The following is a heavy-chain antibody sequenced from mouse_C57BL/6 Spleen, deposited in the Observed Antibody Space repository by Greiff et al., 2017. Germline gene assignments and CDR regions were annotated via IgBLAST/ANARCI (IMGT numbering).Heavy chain of an antibody. J-gene: IGHJ4*01. Sequence: QVQLQQSGAELVRPGASVKLSCKASGYTFTDYYINWVKQRPGQGLAWFARIYPGSGNTYYNEKFKGKATLTAEKSSSTAYMPLSSLTSEDSAVSFCAREGPYAMDYWGQGTSVTVSS. V-gene: IGHV1-76*01. CDR2: IYPGSGNT. CDR3: AREGPYAMDY. CDR1: GYTFTDYY.